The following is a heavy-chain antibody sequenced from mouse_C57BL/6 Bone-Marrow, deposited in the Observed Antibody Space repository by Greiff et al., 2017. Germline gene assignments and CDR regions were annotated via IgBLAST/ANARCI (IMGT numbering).Heavy chain of an antibody. J-gene: IGHJ1*03. CDR3: ARPYYCNNRYFDV. CDR1: GYTFTSYW. CDR2: IYPGSGCT. Sequence: QVQLQQPGAELVKPGASVKMSCKASGYTFTSYWITWVKQRPGHGLEWIGDIYPGSGCTNYNEKYKSKATFAVDTSSSTAYMQLSSLTSEYAAFYYCARPYYCNNRYFDVGGRGTTVTVSS. D-gene: IGHD2-10*01. V-gene: IGHV1-55*01.